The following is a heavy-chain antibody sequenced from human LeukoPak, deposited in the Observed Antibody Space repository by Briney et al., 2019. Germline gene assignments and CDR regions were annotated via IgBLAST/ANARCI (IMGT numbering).Heavy chain of an antibody. CDR1: GFTFSSYG. J-gene: IGHJ4*02. D-gene: IGHD6-13*01. V-gene: IGHV3-30*18. CDR2: ISYDGSNK. Sequence: GGSLRLSCAASGFTFSSYGMHWVRQAPGKGLEWVAVISYDGSNKYYADSVKGRFTISRDKSKNTLYLQMNSLRAEDTAVYYCAKGVRGYSSSWYPPVDYWGQGTLVTVSS. CDR3: AKGVRGYSSSWYPPVDY.